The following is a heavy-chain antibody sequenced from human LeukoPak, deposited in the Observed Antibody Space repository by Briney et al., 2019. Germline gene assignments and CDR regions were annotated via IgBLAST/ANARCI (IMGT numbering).Heavy chain of an antibody. D-gene: IGHD3-16*02. V-gene: IGHV4-34*01. J-gene: IGHJ4*02. CDR2: INHSGST. Sequence: PSETLSLTCAVYGGSFSGYYWSWIRQPPGKGLEWIGEINHSGSTNYNPSLKSRVTISVDTSKNQFSLKLSSVTAADTAVYYCARRAYVWGSYRYGYFDYWGQGTLVTVSS. CDR1: GGSFSGYY. CDR3: ARRAYVWGSYRYGYFDY.